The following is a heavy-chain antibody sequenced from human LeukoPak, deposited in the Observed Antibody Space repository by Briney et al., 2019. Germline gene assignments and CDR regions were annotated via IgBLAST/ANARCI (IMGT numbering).Heavy chain of an antibody. Sequence: PSQTLSLTCTVSGGSISSGSYYWSWIRQPAGKGLEWIGRIYTSGSTNYNPSLKSRVTISVDTSKNQFSLKLSSVTAADTAVYYCARLLKWEARFDPWGQGTLVTVSS. CDR1: GGSISSGSYY. CDR3: ARLLKWEARFDP. D-gene: IGHD1-26*01. J-gene: IGHJ5*02. V-gene: IGHV4-61*02. CDR2: IYTSGST.